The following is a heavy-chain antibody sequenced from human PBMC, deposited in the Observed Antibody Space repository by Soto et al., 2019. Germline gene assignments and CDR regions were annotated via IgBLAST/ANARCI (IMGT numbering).Heavy chain of an antibody. CDR2: AYHSGST. J-gene: IGHJ4*02. CDR3: ARSPPSSYYGGSGAFDY. CDR1: GGFTSTNNW. D-gene: IGHD3-10*01. V-gene: IGHV4-4*02. Sequence: QLQLQESGPGLVRPSGTLSLTCAVSGGFTSTNNWWRWVRQPPGKGLEWIGDAYHSGSTEYNPSLKSRGSISVDKSKNQISLKLTSATAADTAVYYCARSPPSSYYGGSGAFDYWGQGTLVTVSS.